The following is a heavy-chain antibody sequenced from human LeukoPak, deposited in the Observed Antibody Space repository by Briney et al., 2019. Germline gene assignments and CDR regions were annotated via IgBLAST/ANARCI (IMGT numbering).Heavy chain of an antibody. V-gene: IGHV4-34*01. CDR2: INHSGST. J-gene: IGHJ4*02. CDR1: GGSFSGYY. Sequence: SETLSLTCAVYGGSFSGYYWSWIRQPPGKGLEWIGEINHSGSTNYNPSLKSRVTISVDTSKNQFSLKLSSVTAADMAVYYCASHYYGSGSHEDDYWGQGTLVTVSS. CDR3: ASHYYGSGSHEDDY. D-gene: IGHD3-10*01.